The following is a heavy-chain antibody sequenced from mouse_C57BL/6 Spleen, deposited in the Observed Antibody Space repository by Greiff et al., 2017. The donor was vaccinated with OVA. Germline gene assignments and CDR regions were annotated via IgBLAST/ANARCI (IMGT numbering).Heavy chain of an antibody. V-gene: IGHV6-6*01. D-gene: IGHD2-3*01. J-gene: IGHJ1*03. CDR2: IRNKANNHAT. CDR1: GFTFSDAW. CDR3: TRRDGYYFWYFDV. Sequence: EVQVLESGGGLVQPGGSMKLSCAASGFTFSDAWMDWVRQSPEKGLEWVAEIRNKANNHATYYAESVKGRFTISRDDSKSSVYLQMNSLRAEDTGIYYCTRRDGYYFWYFDVWGTGTTVTVSS.